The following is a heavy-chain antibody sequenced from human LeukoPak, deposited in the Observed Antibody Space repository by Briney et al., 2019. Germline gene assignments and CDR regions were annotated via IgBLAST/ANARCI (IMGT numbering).Heavy chain of an antibody. Sequence: GGSLRLSCAASVFTFSSYAMSWVRQAPGKGLEWVSAISGSGGSTCYADSVKGRFTISRDNSKNTLYLQMNSLRAEDTAVYYCAKDRDIVATHRLDYWGQGTLVTVSS. V-gene: IGHV3-23*01. CDR3: AKDRDIVATHRLDY. CDR2: ISGSGGST. D-gene: IGHD5-12*01. J-gene: IGHJ4*02. CDR1: VFTFSSYA.